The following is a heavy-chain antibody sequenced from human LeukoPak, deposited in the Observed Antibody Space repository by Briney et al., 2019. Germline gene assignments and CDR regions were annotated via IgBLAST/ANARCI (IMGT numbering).Heavy chain of an antibody. J-gene: IGHJ3*02. CDR2: IYYSGST. V-gene: IGHV4-30-4*08. CDR1: GGSIGSGDYY. Sequence: SETLSLTCTVSGGSIGSGDYYWSWIRQPPGKGLEWIGYIYYSGSTYYNPSLKSRVTISVDTSKNQFSLKLSSVTAADTAVYYCARGRYCSSTSCYIPHDAFDIWGQGTMVTVSS. CDR3: ARGRYCSSTSCYIPHDAFDI. D-gene: IGHD2-2*02.